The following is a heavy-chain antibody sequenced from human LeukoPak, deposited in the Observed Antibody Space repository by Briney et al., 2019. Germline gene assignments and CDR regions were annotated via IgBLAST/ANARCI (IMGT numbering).Heavy chain of an antibody. Sequence: ASVKVSCKASGYTFTSYYMHWVRQAPGQGLEWMGMINPTGGSTSYAQKFQGRVTMTRDTSTSTVYMELSSLRSEDTAVYYCTRSQYHGMDVWGQGTTVTVSS. J-gene: IGHJ6*02. V-gene: IGHV1-46*01. CDR3: TRSQYHGMDV. CDR2: INPTGGST. CDR1: GYTFTSYY.